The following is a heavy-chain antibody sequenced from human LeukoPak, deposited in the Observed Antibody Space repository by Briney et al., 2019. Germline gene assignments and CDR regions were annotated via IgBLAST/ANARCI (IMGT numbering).Heavy chain of an antibody. V-gene: IGHV3-21*01. J-gene: IGHJ4*02. CDR2: ISSSSSYI. Sequence: GGPLRLSCAASGFTFSSYSMNWVRQAPGKGLEWVSSISSSSSYIYYADSVKGRFTISRDNAKNSLYLQMNSLRAEDTAVYYCARDRYYGDPHVDYWGQGTLVTVSS. D-gene: IGHD4-17*01. CDR3: ARDRYYGDPHVDY. CDR1: GFTFSSYS.